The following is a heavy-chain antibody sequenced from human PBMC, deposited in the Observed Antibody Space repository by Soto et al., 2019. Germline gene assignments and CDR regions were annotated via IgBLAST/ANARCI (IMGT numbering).Heavy chain of an antibody. V-gene: IGHV3-23*01. CDR2: ISFTGGTT. Sequence: GGSLRLSCAASGFDFSTSAMTWVRQAPGQGLEWVSSISFTGGTTYYADSVKGRFTISRDNSKNTLYLQMTSLRAEDTAIYFCAKEWAGDAFDIWGQGTMVTVSS. D-gene: IGHD6-19*01. J-gene: IGHJ3*02. CDR3: AKEWAGDAFDI. CDR1: GFDFSTSA.